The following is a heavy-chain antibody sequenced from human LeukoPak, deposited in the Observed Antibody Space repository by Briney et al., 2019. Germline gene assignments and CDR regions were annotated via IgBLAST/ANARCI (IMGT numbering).Heavy chain of an antibody. Sequence: SVKVSCKASGGTFSSYTISWVRQAPGQGLEWMGRIIPILGIANYAQKFQGRVTITADKSTSTAYMELSSLRSEDTAVYYCARALARMITFGGVIPWGQGTLVTVSS. CDR1: GGTFSSYT. J-gene: IGHJ5*02. CDR2: IIPILGIA. D-gene: IGHD3-16*01. CDR3: ARALARMITFGGVIP. V-gene: IGHV1-69*02.